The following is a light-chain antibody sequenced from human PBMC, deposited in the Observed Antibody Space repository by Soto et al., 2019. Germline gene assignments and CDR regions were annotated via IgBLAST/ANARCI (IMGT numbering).Light chain of an antibody. CDR3: QQTYSSPYT. CDR1: QNIRSS. J-gene: IGKJ2*01. Sequence: DIRVTQSPSSLSASVGDRVSITCRTSQNIRSSLNWHQQKPGRAPDLLIYAASSLQSGVPSRFSGGGSGTEFTLVINSLQPEDLATYFCQQTYSSPYTFGQGTKMEIK. CDR2: AAS. V-gene: IGKV1-39*01.